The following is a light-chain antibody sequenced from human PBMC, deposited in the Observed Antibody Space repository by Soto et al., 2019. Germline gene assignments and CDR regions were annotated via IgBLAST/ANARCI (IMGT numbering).Light chain of an antibody. CDR3: GTWDSSLSVHV. V-gene: IGLV1-51*01. CDR2: DNN. CDR1: SSKCGSNS. J-gene: IGLJ1*01. Sequence: QSVLTQPPSVSAAPGQKVTMSCSGSSSKCGSNSVSWYQQVPGTAPRLLIYDNNKRPSGNPARFYGSKSGTSDTPGIAGLQTGDEADYYCGTWDSSLSVHVFGTGTKV.